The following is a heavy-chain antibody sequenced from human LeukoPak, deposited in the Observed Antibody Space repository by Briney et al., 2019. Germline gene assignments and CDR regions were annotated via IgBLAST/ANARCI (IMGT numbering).Heavy chain of an antibody. CDR3: AKDRGSGYSYGYGDY. CDR1: GFTFSSYA. Sequence: GGSLRLSCAASGFTFSSYAMSWVRQAPGKGLEWVSAISGSGGSTYYADSVKGRFTISRDNSKNTLYLQMNSLRAEDTAVYYCAKDRGSGYSYGYGDYWGQGTLVTVSS. CDR2: ISGSGGST. J-gene: IGHJ4*02. D-gene: IGHD5-18*01. V-gene: IGHV3-23*01.